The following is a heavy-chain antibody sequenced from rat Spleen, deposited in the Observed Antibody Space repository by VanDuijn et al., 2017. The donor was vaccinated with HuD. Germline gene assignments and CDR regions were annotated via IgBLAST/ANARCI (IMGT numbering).Heavy chain of an antibody. CDR3: AKARFYYYDGGYYCFNY. J-gene: IGHJ2*01. D-gene: IGHD1-12*02. Sequence: EVQLVESGGGLVQPGRSLKLSCAASGFTFSDYYMAWIRQAPTKGLEWVASIGPSGDNTYYRGSVKGRFTVSRDNAKSTLFLQMDSLRSEDTATYYCAKARFYYYDGGYYCFNYWGLGVMVTVSS. CDR1: GFTFSDYY. V-gene: IGHV5-19*01. CDR2: IGPSGDNT.